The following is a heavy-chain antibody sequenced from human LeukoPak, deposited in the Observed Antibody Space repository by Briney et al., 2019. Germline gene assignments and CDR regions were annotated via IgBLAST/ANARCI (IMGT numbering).Heavy chain of an antibody. CDR3: AKDRGYCTNGVCYRFDY. V-gene: IGHV3-30*18. D-gene: IGHD2-8*01. CDR2: ISYDGSNK. CDR1: GFTFSSYG. J-gene: IGHJ4*01. Sequence: PGGSLRLSCAASGFTFSSYGMHWVRQAPGKGLEWVAVISYDGSNKYYADSVKGRFTISRDNSKNTLYLQMNSLRAEDTAVYYCAKDRGYCTNGVCYRFDYWGQEPWSPSPQ.